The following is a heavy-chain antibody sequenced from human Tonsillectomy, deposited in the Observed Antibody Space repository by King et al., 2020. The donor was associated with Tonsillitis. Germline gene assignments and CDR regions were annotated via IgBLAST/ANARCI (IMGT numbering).Heavy chain of an antibody. J-gene: IGHJ4*02. Sequence: VQLVESGAEVKKPGESLKISCKGSGYSFTNYWIAWVRQMPGIGLEWMGIIYPGDSDIRYIPSFQGQVTVSADKSISTAYLQWSSLKASATAMYYCARRPEGQQMEGFDYWGQGTLVTVSS. V-gene: IGHV5-51*01. CDR3: ARRPEGQQMEGFDY. CDR1: GYSFTNYW. D-gene: IGHD6-13*01. CDR2: IYPGDSDI.